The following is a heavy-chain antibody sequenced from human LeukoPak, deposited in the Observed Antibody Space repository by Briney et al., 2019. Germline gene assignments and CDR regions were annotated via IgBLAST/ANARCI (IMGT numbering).Heavy chain of an antibody. CDR3: ARDPCSANYGTYYYYYMDV. D-gene: IGHD2-15*01. V-gene: IGHV3-21*01. Sequence: GGSLRLYCADSGFTFSNYNMNWVRHAPGKAMEWVSSITSSGTYTFYADSVKGRFTISRDNAKNSLYLQMDSLGPEDTAVYYCARDPCSANYGTYYYYYMDVWGKGTTVTISS. CDR2: ITSSGTYT. J-gene: IGHJ6*03. CDR1: GFTFSNYN.